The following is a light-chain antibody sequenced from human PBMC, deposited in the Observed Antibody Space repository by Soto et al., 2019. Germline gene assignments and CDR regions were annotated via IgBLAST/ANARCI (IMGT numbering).Light chain of an antibody. V-gene: IGKV1-9*01. CDR3: QQLHGYPIT. Sequence: ILLTQSPSSLSASVGDRVTITCRASQGIDTSLAWYQQKPGKAPKLLIYAASNCQSGVPSRFSGSGSGTHFTLTISSLQPEDFATYYCQQLHGYPITFGQGTRLE. CDR2: AAS. J-gene: IGKJ5*01. CDR1: QGIDTS.